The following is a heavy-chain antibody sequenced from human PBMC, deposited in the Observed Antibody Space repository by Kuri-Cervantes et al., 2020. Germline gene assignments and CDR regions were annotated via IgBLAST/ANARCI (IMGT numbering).Heavy chain of an antibody. CDR3: AKDVDYYDSISIY. V-gene: IGHV3-30*01. J-gene: IGHJ4*02. CDR1: GFTFSSYA. CDR2: ISYDGSNK. D-gene: IGHD3-22*01. Sequence: GGSLRLSCVASGFTFSSYAMHWVRQAPGKGLEWVAVISYDGSNKYYADSVKGRFTISRDNSKNTLYLQMNSLRAEDTAVYYCAKDVDYYDSISIYWGQGTLVTVSS.